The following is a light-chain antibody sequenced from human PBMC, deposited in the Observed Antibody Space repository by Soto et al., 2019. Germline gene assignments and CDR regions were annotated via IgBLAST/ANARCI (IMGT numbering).Light chain of an antibody. CDR2: GAS. V-gene: IGKV3-15*01. Sequence: IVMTQSPATLAVSPGERATLSCRASQSVSSDLAWYQQKPGQAPRLLIYGASTRATAIPARFSGSGSGTEFTLTISRLEPEDFAVYYCQQYGSSNTFGQGTRLEIK. CDR3: QQYGSSNT. CDR1: QSVSSD. J-gene: IGKJ5*01.